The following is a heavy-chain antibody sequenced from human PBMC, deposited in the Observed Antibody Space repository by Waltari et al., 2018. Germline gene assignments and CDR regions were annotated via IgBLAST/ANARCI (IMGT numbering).Heavy chain of an antibody. CDR1: GFPFNRPA. V-gene: IGHV3-23*01. J-gene: IGHJ5*02. CDR2: ITISDAT. D-gene: IGHD1-20*01. Sequence: EVLLLESGGGLVRPGGSMRPSCRCSGFPFNRPAINWVRRSPGTGLQWVATITISDATYHADSVKGRFTISRDTSKDTVYLQMNSLRPEDTAVYYCAKPFYNWDDPLESWGPGTLVTVSS. CDR3: AKPFYNWDDPLES.